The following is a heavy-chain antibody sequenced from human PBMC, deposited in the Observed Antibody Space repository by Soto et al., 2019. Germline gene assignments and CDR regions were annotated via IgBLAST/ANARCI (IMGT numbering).Heavy chain of an antibody. CDR1: AFTFSNYA. Sequence: QVQLVESGGGVVQPGRSLRLSCAASAFTFSNYAFHWVRQAPGKGLEWVASISYDGSDNDYTDSVKGRFTISRDNSKNTLYLQMNSLRAEDTAVYYCAREQTAPFYYYYGMDVWGQGSTVTVS. D-gene: IGHD5-18*01. V-gene: IGHV3-30-3*01. CDR2: ISYDGSDN. CDR3: AREQTAPFYYYYGMDV. J-gene: IGHJ6*02.